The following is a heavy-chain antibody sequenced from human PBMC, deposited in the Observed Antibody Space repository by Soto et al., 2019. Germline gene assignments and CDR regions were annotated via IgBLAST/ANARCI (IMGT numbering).Heavy chain of an antibody. CDR3: ARSQGSSTSLEIYYYYYSGMDV. CDR2: IIPISETT. Sequence: QVQLVQSGAEVKKPGSSVKVSCKASGGTFSSYAISWVRQAPGQGLEWMGGIIPISETTNYAQKFQGRVRITADESTSTAYMELSSLRSEDTAVYYCARSQGSSTSLEIYYYYYSGMDVWGQGTTVTVSS. CDR1: GGTFSSYA. D-gene: IGHD2-2*01. V-gene: IGHV1-69*01. J-gene: IGHJ6*02.